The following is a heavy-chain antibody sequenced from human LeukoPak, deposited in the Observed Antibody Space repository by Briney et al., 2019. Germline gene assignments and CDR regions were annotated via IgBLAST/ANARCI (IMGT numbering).Heavy chain of an antibody. Sequence: GGSLRLSCAASGFTFSSYSMNWVRQAPGKGLEWVSSISSSSSYIYYADSVKGRFTMSRDNSKNTLYLQMNSLRAEDTAVYYCAKDALEYSRTWYGTNFDYWGQGTLVTVSS. CDR1: GFTFSSYS. CDR3: AKDALEYSRTWYGTNFDY. V-gene: IGHV3-21*04. D-gene: IGHD6-13*01. J-gene: IGHJ4*02. CDR2: ISSSSSYI.